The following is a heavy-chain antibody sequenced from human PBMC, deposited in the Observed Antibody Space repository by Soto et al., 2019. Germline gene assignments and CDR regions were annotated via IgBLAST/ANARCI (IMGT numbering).Heavy chain of an antibody. D-gene: IGHD2-15*01. Sequence: EVQLVESGGGLVQPGGSLRLSCAASGFTFSTYWMHWVRQAPGKGLVWVSRINSDGRTTTYADSVKGRFTISRDNAKNTLYLQTNSLRADNTAVYYCARGTYCSGGSCYPDYWGQGTLVTVSS. CDR1: GFTFSTYW. CDR2: INSDGRTT. CDR3: ARGTYCSGGSCYPDY. J-gene: IGHJ4*02. V-gene: IGHV3-74*01.